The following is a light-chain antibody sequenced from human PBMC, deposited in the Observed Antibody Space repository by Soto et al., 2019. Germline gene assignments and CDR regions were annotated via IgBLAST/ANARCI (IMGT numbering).Light chain of an antibody. V-gene: IGKV3-11*01. Sequence: EVVLTQSPDTLSLSPGERAPLSCRASQSVSSFLAWYQQKPGQAPRLLIYDVSNRATGIPARFSGSGSGTDFTLTISRLDPEDFAVYYCQQYGSSPSFGQGTKVDIK. CDR3: QQYGSSPS. CDR2: DVS. J-gene: IGKJ1*01. CDR1: QSVSSF.